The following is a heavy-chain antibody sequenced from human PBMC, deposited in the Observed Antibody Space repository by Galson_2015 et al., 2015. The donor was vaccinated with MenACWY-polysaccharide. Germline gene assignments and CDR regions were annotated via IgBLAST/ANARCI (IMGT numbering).Heavy chain of an antibody. D-gene: IGHD2-21*01. Sequence: SLRLSCAASGFTFDDYAMHWVRQAPGKGLEWVSGISWNSGNIGYADSVKGRFTISGDNAKNSLYLQMNSLRAEDTALYYCAKAYIVVTTRSAFDIWGQGTMVTVSS. CDR3: AKAYIVVTTRSAFDI. CDR1: GFTFDDYA. V-gene: IGHV3-9*01. J-gene: IGHJ3*02. CDR2: ISWNSGNI.